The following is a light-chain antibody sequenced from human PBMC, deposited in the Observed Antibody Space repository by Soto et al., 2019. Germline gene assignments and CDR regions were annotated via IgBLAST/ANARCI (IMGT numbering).Light chain of an antibody. J-gene: IGKJ1*01. V-gene: IGKV1-5*03. Sequence: DIQLTQSPSTLSASIGERVTITCRASQNIITWLAWFQQKPGKAPKLLIYKASSLETGVPSRFSGSGSGTDFTLTITSLQPDDFATYYCQQYNGYSRTFGQGTKVEIK. CDR1: QNIITW. CDR3: QQYNGYSRT. CDR2: KAS.